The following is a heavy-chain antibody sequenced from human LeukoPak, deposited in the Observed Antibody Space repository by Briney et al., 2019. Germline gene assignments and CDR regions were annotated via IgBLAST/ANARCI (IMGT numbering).Heavy chain of an antibody. CDR1: GFTFSSYA. CDR2: ISFDGSNK. V-gene: IGHV3-30-3*01. CDR3: AREGRNYQLPGRWFDP. D-gene: IGHD2-2*01. J-gene: IGHJ5*02. Sequence: GKSLRLSCAASGFTFSSYAMNWVRQAPGKGLEWVAVISFDGSNKYYADSVKGRFTISRDNSKNTLYLQMNSLRAEDTAVYYRAREGRNYQLPGRWFDPWGQGTLVTVSS.